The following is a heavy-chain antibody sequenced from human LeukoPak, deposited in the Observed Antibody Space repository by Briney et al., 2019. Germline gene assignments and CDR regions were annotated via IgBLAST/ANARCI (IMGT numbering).Heavy chain of an antibody. D-gene: IGHD6-13*01. CDR1: GFTFSSYG. Sequence: GGSLRLSCAASGFTFSSYGMHWVRQAPGKGLEWVAFIRYDGSNKYYADSVKGRFTISRDNSKNTLCLQMNSLRAEDTAVYYCEAPGEQLADYWGQGTLVTVSS. J-gene: IGHJ4*02. CDR2: IRYDGSNK. V-gene: IGHV3-30*02. CDR3: EAPGEQLADY.